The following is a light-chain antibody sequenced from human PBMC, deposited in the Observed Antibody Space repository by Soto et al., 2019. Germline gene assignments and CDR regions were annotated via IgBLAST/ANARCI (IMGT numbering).Light chain of an antibody. J-gene: IGLJ1*01. CDR1: SGHSSYA. V-gene: IGLV4-69*01. Sequence: QLVLTQSPSASASLGASVKLTCTLSSGHSSYAIAWHQQQPEKGPRYLMKLNSDGSHSKGDGIPDRFSGSSSGAERYLIISSLQPEDEADYYCQTWGTGIHVFGTGTKVTVL. CDR2: LNSDGSH. CDR3: QTWGTGIHV.